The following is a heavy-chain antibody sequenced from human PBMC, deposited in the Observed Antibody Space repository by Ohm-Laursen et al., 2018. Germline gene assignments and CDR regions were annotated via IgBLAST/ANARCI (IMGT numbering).Heavy chain of an antibody. Sequence: GTLSLTCTISGGAISSYYCSWIRQPAGKGLEWIGRINISGTNYNPSLKSRVTMSVDTSKNQFSLNLSSVTAADTAVYYCAGRGYWGQGTLVTVSS. V-gene: IGHV4-4*07. CDR2: INISGT. J-gene: IGHJ4*02. CDR1: GGAISSYY. CDR3: AGRGY. D-gene: IGHD1-26*01.